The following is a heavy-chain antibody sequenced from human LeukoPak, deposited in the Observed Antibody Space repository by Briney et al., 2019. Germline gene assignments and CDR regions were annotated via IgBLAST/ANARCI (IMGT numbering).Heavy chain of an antibody. V-gene: IGHV3-23*01. D-gene: IGHD3-22*01. Sequence: GGSLRLSCAASGFAFSSYAMSWVRQAPGKGLEWVSAISGSGGSTYYADSVKGRFTISRDNSKNTLYLQMNSLRAEDTAVYYCAKDIGAYDSSGYYKTNYYYMDVWGKGTTVTVSS. CDR3: AKDIGAYDSSGYYKTNYYYMDV. CDR1: GFAFSSYA. J-gene: IGHJ6*03. CDR2: ISGSGGST.